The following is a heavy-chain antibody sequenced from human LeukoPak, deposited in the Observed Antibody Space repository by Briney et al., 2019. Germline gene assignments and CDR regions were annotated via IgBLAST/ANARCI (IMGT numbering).Heavy chain of an antibody. D-gene: IGHD3-3*01. CDR3: ARSRSAGGVVILGAFDI. Sequence: GESLKISCKGSGYSFTSYWIGWVRQMPGKGLEWMGIIYPGDSDTRYSPSFQGQVTISADKSNSTAYLQWSSLKASDTAMYYCARSRSAGGVVILGAFDIWGQGTMVTVSS. V-gene: IGHV5-51*01. J-gene: IGHJ3*02. CDR2: IYPGDSDT. CDR1: GYSFTSYW.